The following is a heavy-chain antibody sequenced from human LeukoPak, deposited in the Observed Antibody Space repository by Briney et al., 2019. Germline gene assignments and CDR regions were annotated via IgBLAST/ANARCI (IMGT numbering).Heavy chain of an antibody. V-gene: IGHV1-8*01. Sequence: VSVKVSCKASGYTFTSYDINWVRQATGQGLEWMGWMNPNSGNTGYAQKFQGRVTMTRNTSISTAYMELSSLRSEDTAVYYCARHYYGSGRQGNWFDPWGQGTLVTVSS. CDR2: MNPNSGNT. D-gene: IGHD3-10*01. CDR1: GYTFTSYD. J-gene: IGHJ5*02. CDR3: ARHYYGSGRQGNWFDP.